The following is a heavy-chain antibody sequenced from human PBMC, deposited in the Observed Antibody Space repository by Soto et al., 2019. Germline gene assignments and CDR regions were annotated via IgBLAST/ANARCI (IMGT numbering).Heavy chain of an antibody. V-gene: IGHV3-23*01. Sequence: GGSLRLSCAASGFIFGNYGMTWVRQAPGKGLEWVSGITGNGGSTYYADPVKGRFTISRDNSRNTPYLQMNSLRAEDTAIYYCAKDQFSSGWYNDYYYGMDVWGQGTTVTV. CDR3: AKDQFSSGWYNDYYYGMDV. J-gene: IGHJ6*02. CDR1: GFIFGNYG. D-gene: IGHD6-19*01. CDR2: ITGNGGST.